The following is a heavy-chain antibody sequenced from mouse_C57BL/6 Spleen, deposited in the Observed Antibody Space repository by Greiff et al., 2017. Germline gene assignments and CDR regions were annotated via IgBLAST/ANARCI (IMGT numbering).Heavy chain of an antibody. J-gene: IGHJ1*03. D-gene: IGHD2-5*01. V-gene: IGHV5-17*01. Sequence: EVQVVESGGGLVKPGGSLKLSCAASGFTFSDYGMHWVRQAPETGLEWVAYISSGSSTIYYADTVKGRFTISRDNAKNTLFLQMTSLRSEDTAMYYCARRIVTSYWYFDVWGTGTTVTVSS. CDR3: ARRIVTSYWYFDV. CDR2: ISSGSSTI. CDR1: GFTFSDYG.